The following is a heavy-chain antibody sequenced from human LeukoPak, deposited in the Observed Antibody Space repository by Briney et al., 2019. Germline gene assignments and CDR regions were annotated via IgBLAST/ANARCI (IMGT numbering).Heavy chain of an antibody. CDR2: ISSSSSYI. CDR1: GFTFSDSW. J-gene: IGHJ4*02. D-gene: IGHD3-22*01. V-gene: IGHV3-21*01. Sequence: GGSLRLSCGTSGFTFSDSWMSWFRQAPGQGLEWVSSISSSSSYIYYADSVKGRFTISRDNAKNSLYLQMNSLRAEDTAVYYCARDNYDSSGSKDFWGQGTLVTVSS. CDR3: ARDNYDSSGSKDF.